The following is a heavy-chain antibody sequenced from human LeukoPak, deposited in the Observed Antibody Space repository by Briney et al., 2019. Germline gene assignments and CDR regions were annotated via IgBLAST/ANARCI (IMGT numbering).Heavy chain of an antibody. J-gene: IGHJ4*02. CDR1: GGSFSGYY. Sequence: SETLSLTCAVYGGSFSGYYWSWIRQPPGKGLEWIGEINHSGSTNYNPSLKSRVTISVDTSKNQFSLKLSSVTAADTAVYYCARYVGGYSYGYSFDYWGQGTLVTVSS. D-gene: IGHD5-18*01. CDR2: INHSGST. V-gene: IGHV4-34*01. CDR3: ARYVGGYSYGYSFDY.